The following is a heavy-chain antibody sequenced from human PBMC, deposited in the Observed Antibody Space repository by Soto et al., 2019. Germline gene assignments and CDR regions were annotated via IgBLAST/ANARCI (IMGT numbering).Heavy chain of an antibody. CDR2: ISGSGGST. D-gene: IGHD2-2*01. CDR3: AKDENIVVVPAAAYYFDY. V-gene: IGHV3-23*01. CDR1: GFTFSSYA. J-gene: IGHJ4*02. Sequence: PGGSLRLSCAASGFTFSSYAMSWVRQAPGKGLEWVSAISGSGGSTYYADSVKGRFTISRDNSKNTLYLQMNSLRAEDTAVYYCAKDENIVVVPAAAYYFDYWGQGTLVPVSS.